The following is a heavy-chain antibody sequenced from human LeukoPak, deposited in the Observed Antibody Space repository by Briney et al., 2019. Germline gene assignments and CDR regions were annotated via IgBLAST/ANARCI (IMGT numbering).Heavy chain of an antibody. CDR2: IVAGSGTT. J-gene: IGHJ4*02. CDR1: GFTFTSSA. V-gene: IGHV1-58*01. Sequence: ASVKVSCNASGFTFTSSAVQWVRQARGQRLELIGWIVAGSGTTNYTKKFQERVTITRDMSTRTAYMELSSLRSEDTAVYYCAADVETSYYYDSSGYFCWGQGTLVTVSS. CDR3: AADVETSYYYDSSGYFC. D-gene: IGHD3-22*01.